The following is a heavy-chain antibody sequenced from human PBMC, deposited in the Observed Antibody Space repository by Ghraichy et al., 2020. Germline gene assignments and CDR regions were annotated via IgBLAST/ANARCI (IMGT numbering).Heavy chain of an antibody. J-gene: IGHJ6*02. Sequence: GGSLRLSCAASGFTFSSYSMNWVRQAPGKGLEWVSSINRTGTYTYYADSVKGRFTISRDNAKNTLYLQMNSLRAEDTAVYYCARDTSPVSGGLDAWGQGTPVTVSS. CDR1: GFTFSSYS. D-gene: IGHD1-26*01. CDR3: ARDTSPVSGGLDA. CDR2: INRTGTYT. V-gene: IGHV3-21*01.